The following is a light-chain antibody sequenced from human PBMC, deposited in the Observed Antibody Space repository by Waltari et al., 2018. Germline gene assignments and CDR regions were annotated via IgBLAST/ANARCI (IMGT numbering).Light chain of an antibody. CDR3: AAWDDYLSAWV. V-gene: IGLV1-47*01. CDR1: SSNHGRHY. J-gene: IGLJ3*02. CDR2: RNN. Sequence: QSVLTQPPSASGTPGQRVTISCSGSSSNHGRHYVSWYQHLPGTAPKLLVYRNNQRPSGVPDRFSGSKSGTSASLAISGLRSEDEADYFCAAWDDYLSAWVFGGGTKLTVL.